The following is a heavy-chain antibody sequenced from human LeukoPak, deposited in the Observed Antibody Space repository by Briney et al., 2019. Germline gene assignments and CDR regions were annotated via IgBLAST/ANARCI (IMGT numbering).Heavy chain of an antibody. CDR3: ARDGSD. CDR1: GFTFSTYA. J-gene: IGHJ4*02. V-gene: IGHV3-30-3*01. CDR2: ISHDDSNK. Sequence: GRSLRLSCAASGFTFSTYATHWVRQAPGKGLEWVAVISHDDSNKYYADSVKGRFTISRDNSKNTLYLQMNSLRAEDTAIYYCARDGSDWGQGTLVTVSS.